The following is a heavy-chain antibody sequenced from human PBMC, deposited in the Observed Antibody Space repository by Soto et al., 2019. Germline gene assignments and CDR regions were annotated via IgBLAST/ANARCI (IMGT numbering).Heavy chain of an antibody. J-gene: IGHJ5*02. CDR3: ARVRSLDGSGVRVDP. Sequence: QVQLQESGPGLVKPSQTLSLTCTVSGGSISSGGYYWSWIRQHPGKGLEWIGYIYYSGSTYYNPSLKSRVTISVDTSKNQVSLKLSSVTAADTAVYYCARVRSLDGSGVRVDPWGQGTLVTVSS. V-gene: IGHV4-31*03. D-gene: IGHD3-10*01. CDR2: IYYSGST. CDR1: GGSISSGGYY.